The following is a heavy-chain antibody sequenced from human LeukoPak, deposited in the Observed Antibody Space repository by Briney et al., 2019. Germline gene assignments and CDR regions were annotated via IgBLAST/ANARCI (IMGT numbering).Heavy chain of an antibody. J-gene: IGHJ4*02. CDR1: GFTFRRHS. D-gene: IGHD6-13*01. CDR2: ISGGSDYI. V-gene: IGHV3-21*01. Sequence: PGGSLRLSCAASGFTFRRHSMNWVRQAPGKGLEWVSSISGGSDYIYYADSLKGRFTVSRDNAKNSLYLQMNSLRADDTAVYYCAREQIDSSSWPFGIDYWGQGTLVTVSS. CDR3: AREQIDSSSWPFGIDY.